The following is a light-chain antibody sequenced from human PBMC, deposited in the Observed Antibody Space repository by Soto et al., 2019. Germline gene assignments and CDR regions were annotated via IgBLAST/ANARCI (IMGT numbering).Light chain of an antibody. J-gene: IGLJ1*01. CDR1: NIGSKS. Sequence: SYVLTQPPSVSVAPGKTARITCGGNNIGSKSVHWYQQKPGQAPVLVIYYDSDRPSGIPERFSGSNSVNTATLTISRVEAGDEADYYCQVWDSSSDHSYVFGTGTKLTVL. CDR2: YDS. CDR3: QVWDSSSDHSYV. V-gene: IGLV3-21*04.